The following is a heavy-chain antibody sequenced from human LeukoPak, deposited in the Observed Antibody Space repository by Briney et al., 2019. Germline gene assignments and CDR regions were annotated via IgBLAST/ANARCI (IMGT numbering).Heavy chain of an antibody. Sequence: SETLSLTCAVYGGSFSGYCWSWIRQPPGKGLEWIGEINHSGSTNYNPSLKSRVTISVDTSKNQFSLKLSSVTAADTAVYYCASSDMKSSDYVWGSYRYTGLIDYWGQGSLVTVSS. CDR1: GGSFSGYC. D-gene: IGHD3-16*02. J-gene: IGHJ4*02. CDR2: INHSGST. CDR3: ASSDMKSSDYVWGSYRYTGLIDY. V-gene: IGHV4-34*01.